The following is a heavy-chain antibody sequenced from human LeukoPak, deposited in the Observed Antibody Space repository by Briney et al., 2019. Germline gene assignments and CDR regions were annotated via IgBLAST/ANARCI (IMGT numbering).Heavy chain of an antibody. D-gene: IGHD5-24*01. V-gene: IGHV3-7*03. CDR3: ARHNNGYTY. CDR2: IKQDGSEK. Sequence: PGGSLRLSCAASGFSISTYCMTWVRQAPGKGLEWVANIKQDGSEKYYGDSVKGRFTISRDNAKNSLYLQMNSVRVDDTAMYYCARHNNGYTYWGQGTLVTVSS. CDR1: GFSISTYC. J-gene: IGHJ4*02.